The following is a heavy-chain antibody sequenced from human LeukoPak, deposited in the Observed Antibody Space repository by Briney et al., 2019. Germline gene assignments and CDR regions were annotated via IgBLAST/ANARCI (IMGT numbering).Heavy chain of an antibody. Sequence: PGGSLRLSCAASGFTFDDYGMSWVRQAPGKGLEWVSGINWNGDSTGYADSVKGRFTISRDNAKNSLYLQMNSLRAEDTALYYCARGYVGAYYYGSGSYPEPMDVWGKGTTVTVSS. V-gene: IGHV3-20*04. CDR1: GFTFDDYG. J-gene: IGHJ6*03. CDR3: ARGYVGAYYYGSGSYPEPMDV. CDR2: INWNGDST. D-gene: IGHD3-10*01.